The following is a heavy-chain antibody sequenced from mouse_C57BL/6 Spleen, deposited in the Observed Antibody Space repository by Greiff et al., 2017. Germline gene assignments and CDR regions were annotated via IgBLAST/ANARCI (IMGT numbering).Heavy chain of an antibody. CDR3: ARRRRSVGGKAMDY. J-gene: IGHJ4*01. CDR2: IWSGGST. V-gene: IGHV2-2*01. D-gene: IGHD1-1*02. CDR1: GFSLTSYG. Sequence: VQRVESGPGLVQPSQSLSITCTVSGFSLTSYGVHWVRQSPGKGLEWLGVIWSGGSTDYNAAFISRLSISKDNSKSQVFFKMNSLQADDTAIYYCARRRRSVGGKAMDYWGQGTSVTVAS.